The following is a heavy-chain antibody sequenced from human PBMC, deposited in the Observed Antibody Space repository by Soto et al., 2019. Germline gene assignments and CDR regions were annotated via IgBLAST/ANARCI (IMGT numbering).Heavy chain of an antibody. D-gene: IGHD6-6*01. V-gene: IGHV1-8*01. CDR1: GYTFTSYD. CDR2: MNPNSGNT. J-gene: IGHJ6*03. CDR3: ARGRAARPFYYYYYMDV. Sequence: ASVKVSCKASGYTFTSYDINWVRQATGQGLEWMGWMNPNSGNTGYAQKFQGRVTMTRNTSISTAYMELSSLRSEDTAVYYCARGRAARPFYYYYYMDVWGKGTTVTVSS.